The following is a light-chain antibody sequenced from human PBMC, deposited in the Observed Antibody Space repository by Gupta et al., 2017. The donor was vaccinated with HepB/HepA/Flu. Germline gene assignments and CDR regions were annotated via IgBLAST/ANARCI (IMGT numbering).Light chain of an antibody. CDR2: KAS. CDR3: QQYNDYSWT. CDR1: QSISSW. V-gene: IGKV1-5*03. J-gene: IGKJ1*01. Sequence: DIQMTQSPSTLSASGGDRVTITCRATQSISSWLAWYQQKPGKAPKVLIYKASNLESGVPSRFSGSGSGTEFTLTISSLQPDDFATYYCQQYNDYSWTFGQGTKVEI.